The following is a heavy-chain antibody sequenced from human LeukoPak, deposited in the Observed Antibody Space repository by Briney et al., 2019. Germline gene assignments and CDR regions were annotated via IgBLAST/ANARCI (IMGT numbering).Heavy chain of an antibody. CDR1: GGSIDSYY. CDR3: ARVYQSAEYYFDY. D-gene: IGHD2-2*01. J-gene: IGHJ4*02. CDR2: TYYAGST. V-gene: IGHV4-59*01. Sequence: SETLSLTCTVSGGSIDSYYWSWIRQPPGKGLEWIGYTYYAGSTEYHPSLKSRVTISLDTSKNQFSLKLTSVTAADTAVYYCARVYQSAEYYFDYWGQGNLVSVSS.